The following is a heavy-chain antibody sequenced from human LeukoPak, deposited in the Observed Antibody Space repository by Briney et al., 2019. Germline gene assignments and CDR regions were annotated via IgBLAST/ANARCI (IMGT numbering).Heavy chain of an antibody. CDR3: ARGGFGELLQILGFYSGMDV. CDR1: GYSFTSYW. J-gene: IGHJ6*02. V-gene: IGHV5-51*01. D-gene: IGHD3-10*01. CDR2: IYPGDSDT. Sequence: GESLKISCKGSGYSFTSYWIGWVRQMPGKGLEWMGIIYPGDSDTRYSPSFQGQVTISADKSISTAYLQWSSLKASDTAMYYCARGGFGELLQILGFYSGMDVWGQGTTVTVSS.